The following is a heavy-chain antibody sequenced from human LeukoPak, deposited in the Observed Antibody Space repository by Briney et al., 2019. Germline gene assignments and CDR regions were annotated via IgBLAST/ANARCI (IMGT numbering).Heavy chain of an antibody. Sequence: GGSLRLSCAASGFTFSTYGTHWVRQAPGKGLEWVAVIRYDGSSEYYADSVKGRFIISRDNSKNTLYLQMNSLRAEDTAVYYCARYCSGGSCYMGLIWGQGTLVTVSS. D-gene: IGHD2-15*01. V-gene: IGHV3-33*01. CDR1: GFTFSTYG. CDR2: IRYDGSSE. J-gene: IGHJ4*02. CDR3: ARYCSGGSCYMGLI.